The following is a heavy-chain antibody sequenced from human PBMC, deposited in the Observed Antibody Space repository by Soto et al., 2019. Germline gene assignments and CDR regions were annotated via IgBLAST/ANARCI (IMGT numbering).Heavy chain of an antibody. J-gene: IGHJ4*02. V-gene: IGHV4-31*03. CDR2: IYYIGST. Sequence: QVQLQESGPGLAKPSQTLSLTCTVSGGSISSGGYYWSWIRQHPRKGLEWIGYIYYIGSTSYNPALKSRVTISLDTSKNQFSLKLSSVTAAHTAVYYCVRERTTGSSSSDVPSYFDYWGQGTLVTVSS. CDR1: GGSISSGGYY. D-gene: IGHD4-4*01. CDR3: VRERTTGSSSSDVPSYFDY.